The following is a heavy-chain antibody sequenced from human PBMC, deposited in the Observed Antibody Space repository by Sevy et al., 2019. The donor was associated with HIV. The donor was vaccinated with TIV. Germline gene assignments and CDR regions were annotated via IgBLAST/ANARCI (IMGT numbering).Heavy chain of an antibody. D-gene: IGHD6-13*01. CDR2: INWNSGSI. Sequence: GGYLRLYCAASGFNLDDYAMHWVRQAPGKGLECVSGINWNSGSIAYADSVKGRFSISRDNAKNSLYLQLNSLRAEDTAVYYCAKEYGGWYTSTWYFFDYWGQGNLVTVSS. J-gene: IGHJ4*02. V-gene: IGHV3-9*01. CDR1: GFNLDDYA. CDR3: AKEYGGWYTSTWYFFDY.